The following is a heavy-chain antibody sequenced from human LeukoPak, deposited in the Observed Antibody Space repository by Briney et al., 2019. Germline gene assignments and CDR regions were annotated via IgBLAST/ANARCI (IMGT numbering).Heavy chain of an antibody. CDR1: GGSISSGSYY. Sequence: PSETLSLTCTVSGGSISSGSYYWRWIRQPPGKGLEWIGYIYYSGSTNYNPSLKSRVTISVDTSKNQFSLKLSSVTAAYTAVYYSARVEQGYQRVGENITLDYWGQGTLVTVSS. CDR3: ARVEQGYQRVGENITLDY. J-gene: IGHJ4*02. CDR2: IYYSGST. D-gene: IGHD1-26*01. V-gene: IGHV4-61*01.